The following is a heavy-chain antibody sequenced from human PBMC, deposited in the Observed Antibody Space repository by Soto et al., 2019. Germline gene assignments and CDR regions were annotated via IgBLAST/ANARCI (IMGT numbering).Heavy chain of an antibody. CDR3: ARSGLRESIAAPDSSLWYFDL. Sequence: QVQLVQSGAEVKKPGASVKVSCKASGYTFTGYYMHWVRQAPGQGLEWMGWINPNSGGTNYAQKFQGWVTMTRDTSISTAYMELSRLRSDDTAVYYCARSGLRESIAAPDSSLWYFDLWGRGTLVTVSS. CDR1: GYTFTGYY. J-gene: IGHJ2*01. D-gene: IGHD6-6*01. V-gene: IGHV1-2*04. CDR2: INPNSGGT.